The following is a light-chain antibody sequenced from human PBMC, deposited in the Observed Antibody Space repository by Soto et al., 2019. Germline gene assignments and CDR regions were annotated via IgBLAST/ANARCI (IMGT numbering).Light chain of an antibody. CDR2: ATS. Sequence: DIQMTQSPSSLSASLGDRVTITCRASQNIDKYLNWYQQKPGKAPKLLIYATSTLQSGVPSRFSGSGSGTEFTLTISSLQAEDFATYFCQESYTTPAVSFGGGTKVDI. CDR1: QNIDKY. V-gene: IGKV1-39*01. J-gene: IGKJ4*01. CDR3: QESYTTPAVS.